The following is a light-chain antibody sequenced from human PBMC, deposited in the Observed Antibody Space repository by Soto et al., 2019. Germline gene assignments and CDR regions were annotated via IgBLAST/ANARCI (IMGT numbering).Light chain of an antibody. CDR2: KAS. CDR3: QQFNSYSRT. J-gene: IGKJ1*01. CDR1: ESINTW. V-gene: IGKV1-5*03. Sequence: DIQMTQSPSTLSASVGDRVTITCRASESINTWLAWYQQKPGKAPKLLIYKASGLESGVPSRFSGSGSGTEFTLTITSLQPDDFATYYCQQFNSYSRTFGQGTKVDIK.